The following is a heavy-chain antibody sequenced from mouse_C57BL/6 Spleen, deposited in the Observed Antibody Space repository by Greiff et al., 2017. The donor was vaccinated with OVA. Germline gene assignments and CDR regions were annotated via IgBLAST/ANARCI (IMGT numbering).Heavy chain of an antibody. D-gene: IGHD2-14*01. V-gene: IGHV5-17*01. CDR2: ISSGSSTI. CDR3: AREGYDDYFDY. Sequence: EVKLMESGGGLVKPGGSLKLSCAASGFTFSDYGMHWVRQAPEKGLEWVAYISSGSSTIYYADTVKGRFTISRDNAKNTLFLQMTSLRSEDTAMYYCAREGYDDYFDYWGQGTTLTVSS. CDR1: GFTFSDYG. J-gene: IGHJ2*01.